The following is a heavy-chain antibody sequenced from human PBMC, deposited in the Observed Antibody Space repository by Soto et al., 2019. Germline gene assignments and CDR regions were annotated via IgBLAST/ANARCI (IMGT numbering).Heavy chain of an antibody. D-gene: IGHD6-19*01. Sequence: DVQLWESGGGLVQPGGSLRLSCAASGFTFSNNAMSWVRQLPGKGLEWVSAISAGGDGTYYADCVKGRFTISRDNSKKPLDLHMTGLRAEDTAVYYCAKYPSSGWYSVGSWGQGTLVTVSS. V-gene: IGHV3-23*01. CDR2: ISAGGDGT. CDR3: AKYPSSGWYSVGS. CDR1: GFTFSNNA. J-gene: IGHJ4*02.